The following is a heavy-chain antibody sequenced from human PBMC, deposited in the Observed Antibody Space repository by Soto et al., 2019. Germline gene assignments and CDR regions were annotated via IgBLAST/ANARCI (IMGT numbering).Heavy chain of an antibody. CDR2: IWYDGSNK. Sequence: QVQLVESGGGVVQPGRSLRLSCAASGFTFSSYGMHWVRQAPGKGLEWVAVIWYDGSNKYYADYVKGRFTISRDNSKNTLCLQMNRLRAEDTAVYYCARDRRGRGYSGYDPFDYWGQGTLVTVSS. J-gene: IGHJ4*02. CDR3: ARDRRGRGYSGYDPFDY. V-gene: IGHV3-33*01. D-gene: IGHD5-12*01. CDR1: GFTFSSYG.